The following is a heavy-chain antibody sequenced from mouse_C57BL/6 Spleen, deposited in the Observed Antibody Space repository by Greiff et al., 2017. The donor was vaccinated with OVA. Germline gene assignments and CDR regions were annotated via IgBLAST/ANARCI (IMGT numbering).Heavy chain of an antibody. CDR2: IYPGGGDT. J-gene: IGHJ3*01. Sequence: QVQLQQSGPELVKPGASVKISCKASGYAFSSSWMNWVKQRPGKGLEWIGRIYPGGGDTNYNGKFKGKATLTADKSSSTAYMQLSSLTSEDSAVYFCARGFAYWGQGTLVTVSA. CDR1: GYAFSSSW. V-gene: IGHV1-82*01. CDR3: ARGFAY.